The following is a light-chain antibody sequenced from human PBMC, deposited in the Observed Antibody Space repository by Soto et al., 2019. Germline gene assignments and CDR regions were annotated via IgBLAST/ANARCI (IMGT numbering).Light chain of an antibody. CDR1: QSVSSSF. V-gene: IGKV3-20*01. CDR2: GAS. CDR3: QQYGSSPWT. J-gene: IGKJ1*01. Sequence: EIVLTQSPGTLSLSQGEGATLSCRASQSVSSSFFAWYQQKPGQAPRLLIYGASSRATGIPDRFSGSGSGTDSTLTISRLEPEDFAVYYSQQYGSSPWTFGQGTKVETK.